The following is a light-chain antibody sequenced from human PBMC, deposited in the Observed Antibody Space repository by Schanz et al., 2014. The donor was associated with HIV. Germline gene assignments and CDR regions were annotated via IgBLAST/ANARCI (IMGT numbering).Light chain of an antibody. CDR1: SSNIGARYD. V-gene: IGLV1-40*01. Sequence: QSVLTQPPSVSGAPGQRVTISCAGSSSNIGARYDVHWYQQLPTSAPKLLIYENTNRPSGVPDRFSGSTSGTSAYLAITGLQADDEADYYCQSYDKSLSVVVFGGGTKLTVL. CDR3: QSYDKSLSVVV. CDR2: ENT. J-gene: IGLJ2*01.